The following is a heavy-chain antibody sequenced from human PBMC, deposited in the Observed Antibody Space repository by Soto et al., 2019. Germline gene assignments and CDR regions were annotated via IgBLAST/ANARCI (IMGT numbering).Heavy chain of an antibody. V-gene: IGHV4-34*01. Sequence: SEPLSLTCAVHGGSFSGYYWSWIRQPPGKGLEWIGEINHSGSTHYYPSLKSRVTISVDTSKNQFSLKLSSVTAADTAVYYCARVSDCSSTSCYTNHFDYWGQGTLVTVSS. J-gene: IGHJ4*02. CDR3: ARVSDCSSTSCYTNHFDY. CDR1: GGSFSGYY. D-gene: IGHD2-2*02. CDR2: INHSGST.